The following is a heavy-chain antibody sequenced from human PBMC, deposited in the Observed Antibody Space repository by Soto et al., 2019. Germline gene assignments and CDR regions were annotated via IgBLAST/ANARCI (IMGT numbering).Heavy chain of an antibody. V-gene: IGHV4-39*01. CDR3: ARHNTNYDILTGYYRIDP. CDR1: GGSISSSSYY. D-gene: IGHD3-9*01. J-gene: IGHJ5*02. CDR2: IYYSGST. Sequence: SEPLSLTCTVSGGSISSSSYYWGWIRHPPGKGLEWIGSIYYSGSTYYNPSLKSRVTISVDTSKNQFSLKLSSVTAADTAVYYCARHNTNYDILTGYYRIDPWGQGTLVTVSS.